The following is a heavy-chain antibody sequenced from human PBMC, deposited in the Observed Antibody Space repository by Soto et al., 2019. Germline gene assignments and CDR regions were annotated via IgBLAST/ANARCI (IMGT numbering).Heavy chain of an antibody. J-gene: IGHJ4*02. CDR2: ISYDGSNK. CDR1: GFTFSSYA. CDR3: ARGRLWDTAMVTDY. Sequence: QVQLVESGGGVVHPGRSLRLSCAASGFTFSSYAMHWVRQAPGKGLEWVAVISYDGSNKYYADYVKGRFTISRDNSKNTLYLQMNSLRAEDTAVYYCARGRLWDTAMVTDYWGQGTLVTVSS. V-gene: IGHV3-30-3*01. D-gene: IGHD5-18*01.